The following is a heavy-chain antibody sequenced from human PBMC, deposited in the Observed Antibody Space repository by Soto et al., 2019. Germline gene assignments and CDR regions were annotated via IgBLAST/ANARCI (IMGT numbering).Heavy chain of an antibody. Sequence: GESLKISCKGSGYSFTSYWISWVRQMPGKGLEWMGRIDPSDSYTNYSPSFQGHVTISADKSISTAYLQWSSLKASDTAMYYCASPDCSSTSCYGDAFDIWGQGTMVTV. CDR1: GYSFTSYW. V-gene: IGHV5-10-1*01. CDR3: ASPDCSSTSCYGDAFDI. D-gene: IGHD2-2*01. J-gene: IGHJ3*02. CDR2: IDPSDSYT.